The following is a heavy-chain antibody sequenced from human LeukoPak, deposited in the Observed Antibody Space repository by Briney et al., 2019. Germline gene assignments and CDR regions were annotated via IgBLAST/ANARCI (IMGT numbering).Heavy chain of an antibody. V-gene: IGHV3-23*01. CDR1: GFTFSNYV. J-gene: IGHJ6*02. Sequence: GGSLRLSSAASGFTFSNYVMSWVRQAPGKGPEWVSAISGSAYSTNYSDSVKGRFTISRDNSKNTLYLQINSLRAEDTAVYYCVRAPVWGQGTTVTVSS. CDR2: ISGSAYST. CDR3: VRAPV.